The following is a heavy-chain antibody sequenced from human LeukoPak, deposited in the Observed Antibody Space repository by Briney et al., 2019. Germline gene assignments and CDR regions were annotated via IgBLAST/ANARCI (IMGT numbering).Heavy chain of an antibody. V-gene: IGHV4-39*01. J-gene: IGHJ3*02. CDR1: GGSISSSSYY. Sequence: SETLSLTCTVSGGSISSSSYYWGWIRQPPGKGLEWIGSIYYSGSTYYNPSLKSRVTISVDTSKNQFSLKLSSVTAADTAVYYCARRAIFSHPGALDIWGQGTMVTVSS. D-gene: IGHD3-9*01. CDR3: ARRAIFSHPGALDI. CDR2: IYYSGST.